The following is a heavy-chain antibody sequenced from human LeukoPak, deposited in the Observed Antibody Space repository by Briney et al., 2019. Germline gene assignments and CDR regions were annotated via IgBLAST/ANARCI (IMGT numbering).Heavy chain of an antibody. CDR1: GFTFDDYG. V-gene: IGHV3-20*04. CDR3: ARDVGSRGSGPGAFDI. Sequence: GGSLRLSCAASGFTFDDYGMSWVRQAPGKGLEWVSGINWNGGSTGYADSVKGRFTISRDNAKNSLYLQMNSLRAEDTALYYCARDVGSRGSGPGAFDIWGQGTMVTVSS. D-gene: IGHD6-19*01. CDR2: INWNGGST. J-gene: IGHJ3*02.